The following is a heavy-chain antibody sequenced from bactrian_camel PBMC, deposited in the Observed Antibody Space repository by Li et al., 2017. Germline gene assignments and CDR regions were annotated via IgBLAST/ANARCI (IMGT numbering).Heavy chain of an antibody. J-gene: IGHJ4*01. Sequence: HVQLVESGGGLVQPGGSLRLSCAASGFAVSSAYMRWVRQAPGKVIQYLGGIHQDGATTYPESVKGRFPISRDIASRTLYLQMSNLKPEDTALYYCASKVGMCGPNWSGESLKWNYWGQGTQVTVS. CDR2: IHQDGAT. D-gene: IGHD1*01. V-gene: IGHV3S6*01. CDR3: ASKVGMCGPNWSGESLKWNY. CDR1: GFAVSSAY.